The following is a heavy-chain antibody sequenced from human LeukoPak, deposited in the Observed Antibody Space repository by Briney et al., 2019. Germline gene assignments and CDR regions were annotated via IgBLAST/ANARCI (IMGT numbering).Heavy chain of an antibody. Sequence: ASVKVSCKASGYTFTSYDISWVRQAPGQGLEWMGWISAYNGNTNYAQKLQGRVTMTTDTSTSTAYMELRSLRSDDTAVYYCARGRTKTLWFGELFFDYWGQGTLVTVSS. J-gene: IGHJ4*02. D-gene: IGHD3-10*01. CDR1: GYTFTSYD. CDR2: ISAYNGNT. CDR3: ARGRTKTLWFGELFFDY. V-gene: IGHV1-18*01.